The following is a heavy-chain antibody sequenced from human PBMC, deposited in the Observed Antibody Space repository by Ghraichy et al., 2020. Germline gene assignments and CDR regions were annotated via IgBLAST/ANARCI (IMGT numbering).Heavy chain of an antibody. D-gene: IGHD2-15*01. CDR3: AKGWGYCSGGICPEYNWFDP. V-gene: IGHV3-23*01. CDR1: GFTFSSYA. Sequence: GGSLRLSCAASGFTFSSYAMNWVRQAPGKGLEWVSRISGSGGTTYYADSVKGRFTISRDNSKNTLHLQMNSLRAEDTAVYYCAKGWGYCSGGICPEYNWFDPWGQGTLVTVSS. J-gene: IGHJ5*02. CDR2: ISGSGGTT.